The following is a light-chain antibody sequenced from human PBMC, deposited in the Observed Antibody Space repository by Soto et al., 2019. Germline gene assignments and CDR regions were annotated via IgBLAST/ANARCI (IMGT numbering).Light chain of an antibody. CDR1: HDISRF. V-gene: IGKV1-17*03. CDR2: DTS. CDR3: LQHNNYPYT. J-gene: IGKJ2*01. Sequence: DVQMTQSPSAMSASVGDRVTITCRASHDISRFVAWFQQKPGKAPERLIYDTSSLQPGVPSRFSGSGSGTEFTLAISGLQPEDFATYYSLQHNNYPYTFGQGTKLEIK.